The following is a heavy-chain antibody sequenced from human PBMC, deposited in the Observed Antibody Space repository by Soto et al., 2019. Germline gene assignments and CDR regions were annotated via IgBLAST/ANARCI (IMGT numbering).Heavy chain of an antibody. CDR2: IVADGTGL. J-gene: IGHJ4*02. V-gene: IGHV3-33*01. Sequence: QVQLVESGGGVVQPGRSLRLSCAASGFRFSNYGMHWVRQAPGKGLEWLAVIVADGTGLHYADSVRGRFTISRDNSKNTLYLQLNSLGADDTVIYFCARDDDLPDNGHDHWGQGTLVTVSS. D-gene: IGHD1-1*01. CDR1: GFRFSNYG. CDR3: ARDDDLPDNGHDH.